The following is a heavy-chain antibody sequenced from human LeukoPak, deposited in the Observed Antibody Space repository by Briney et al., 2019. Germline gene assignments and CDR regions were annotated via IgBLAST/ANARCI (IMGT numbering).Heavy chain of an antibody. CDR3: ARDGGRYRFDF. V-gene: IGHV3-30*02. CDR1: EFPFNTFN. D-gene: IGHD3-16*02. Sequence: GGSLRLSCAAPEFPFNTFNIHWIRQAPGRGLEWVSFIRNDETEIHYADFAKGRFTISRDKSQNSLYLQMNSLRPDDTAVYYCARDGGRYRFDFWGQGTMVTVSS. J-gene: IGHJ4*02. CDR2: IRNDETEI.